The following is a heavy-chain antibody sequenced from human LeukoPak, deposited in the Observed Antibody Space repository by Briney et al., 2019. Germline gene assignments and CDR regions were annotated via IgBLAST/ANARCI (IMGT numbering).Heavy chain of an antibody. V-gene: IGHV3-7*01. Sequence: GGSLRLSCAASGLTFSSYWMSWVRQAPGKGLEWVANIKQDGSEKYYVDSVKGRFTISRDNAKNSLYLQMNSLRAEDTAVYYCARDSGSSSWPRYYYYMDVWGKGTTVTVSS. J-gene: IGHJ6*03. CDR1: GLTFSSYW. CDR3: ARDSGSSSWPRYYYYMDV. D-gene: IGHD6-13*01. CDR2: IKQDGSEK.